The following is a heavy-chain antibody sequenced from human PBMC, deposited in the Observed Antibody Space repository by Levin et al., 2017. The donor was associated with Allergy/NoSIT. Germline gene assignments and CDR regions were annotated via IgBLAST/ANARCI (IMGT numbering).Heavy chain of an antibody. Sequence: GESLKISCAASGFTFSSYEMNWVRQAPGKGLEWVSYISSSGSTIYYADSVKGRFTISRDNAKNSLYLQMNSLRAEDTAVYYCARDSELLPAAAETAAYDYYGMDVWGQGTTVTVSS. V-gene: IGHV3-48*03. CDR1: GFTFSSYE. J-gene: IGHJ6*02. CDR2: ISSSGSTI. D-gene: IGHD6-13*01. CDR3: ARDSELLPAAAETAAYDYYGMDV.